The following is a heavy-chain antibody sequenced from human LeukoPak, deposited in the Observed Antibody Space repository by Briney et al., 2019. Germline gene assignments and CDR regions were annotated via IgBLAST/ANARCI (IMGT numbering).Heavy chain of an antibody. V-gene: IGHV3-20*04. CDR3: ARDKYCSDGNCDGGSKFDY. Sequence: GGSLRLSCAASGFTFDDYGMSWVRQAPGKGLEWVSGINWNGGSTGYADSVKGRFTISRDNAKSSVYLQMNSLRAEDTGVYYCARDKYCSDGNCDGGSKFDYWGQGTLVTVSS. D-gene: IGHD2-15*01. CDR1: GFTFDDYG. CDR2: INWNGGST. J-gene: IGHJ4*02.